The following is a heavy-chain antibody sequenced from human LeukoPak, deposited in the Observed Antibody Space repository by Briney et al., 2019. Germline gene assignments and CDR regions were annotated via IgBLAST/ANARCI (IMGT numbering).Heavy chain of an antibody. D-gene: IGHD3-22*01. J-gene: IGHJ4*02. V-gene: IGHV1-2*02. CDR2: INPNSGGT. Sequence: ASVKVSCKASGYTFTGYYMHWVRQAPGQGLEWMGWINPNSGGTNYAQKFQGRVTMTRDTSISTAYMELSRLRSDDTAVYYCARVQADSSGYYLLGYWGQGTLVTVSS. CDR3: ARVQADSSGYYLLGY. CDR1: GYTFTGYY.